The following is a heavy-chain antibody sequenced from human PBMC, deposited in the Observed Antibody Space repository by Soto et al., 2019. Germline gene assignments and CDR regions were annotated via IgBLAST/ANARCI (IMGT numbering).Heavy chain of an antibody. Sequence: PGVSLRLSCAASGFTFSSYAMSWVRQAPGKGLEWVSAISGSGGSTYYADSVKGRFTISRDNSKNTLYLQMNSLRAEDTAVYYCAKAGYCSGGSWYRVDYWGQGTLVTVSS. CDR1: GFTFSSYA. D-gene: IGHD2-15*01. CDR3: AKAGYCSGGSWYRVDY. J-gene: IGHJ4*02. CDR2: ISGSGGST. V-gene: IGHV3-23*01.